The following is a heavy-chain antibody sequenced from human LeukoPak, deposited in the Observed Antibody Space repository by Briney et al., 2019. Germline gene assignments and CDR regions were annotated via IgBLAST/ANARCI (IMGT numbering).Heavy chain of an antibody. D-gene: IGHD6-6*01. V-gene: IGHV4-39*01. J-gene: IGHJ4*02. CDR1: GGSISSSSYY. CDR3: ATQWGRKAARPFDY. Sequence: SETLSLTCTVSGGSISSSSYYRGWIRQPPGKGLEWIGSIYYSGSTYYNPSLKSRVTISVDTSKNQFSLKLSSVTAADTAVYYCATQWGRKAARPFDYWGQGTLVTVSS. CDR2: IYYSGST.